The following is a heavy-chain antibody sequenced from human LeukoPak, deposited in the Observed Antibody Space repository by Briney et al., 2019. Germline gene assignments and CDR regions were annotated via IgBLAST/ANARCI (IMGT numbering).Heavy chain of an antibody. V-gene: IGHV4-34*01. J-gene: IGHJ4*02. CDR1: GGSSSGYY. D-gene: IGHD3-10*01. CDR3: ARHRGQNYYYGSGSYYKGVFDY. CDR2: INHSGST. Sequence: SETLSLTCAVYGGSSSGYYWSWIRQPPGKGLEWIGEINHSGSTNYNPSLKSRVTISVDTSKNQFSLKLSSVTAADTAVYYCARHRGQNYYYGSGSYYKGVFDYWGQGTLVTVSS.